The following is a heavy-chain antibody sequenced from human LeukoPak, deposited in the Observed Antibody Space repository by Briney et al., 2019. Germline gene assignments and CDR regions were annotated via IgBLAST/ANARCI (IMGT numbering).Heavy chain of an antibody. CDR1: GDSVSSNSAA. V-gene: IGHV6-1*01. J-gene: IGHJ5*02. CDR3: ARDLDIVVVPAAIRGFDP. CDR2: TYYRSKWYN. Sequence: SQTLSLTCAISGDSVSSNSAAWNWIRQSPSRGLEWLGRTYYRSKWYNDYAVSVKSRITINPDTSKNQFSLQLNSVTPEDTAVYYCARDLDIVVVPAAIRGFDPWGQGTLVTVSS. D-gene: IGHD2-2*01.